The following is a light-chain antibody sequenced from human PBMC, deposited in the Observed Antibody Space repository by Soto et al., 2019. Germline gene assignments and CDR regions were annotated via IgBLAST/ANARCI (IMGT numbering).Light chain of an antibody. V-gene: IGKV3-15*01. CDR2: GAS. CDR3: QQYNNWPTYT. CDR1: QVVSSH. Sequence: ELVLTQSPATLSVSPGERPTLSCRSSQVVSSHLARYQQKPGQAPSLPIYGASTRATVILAKFSGRGSGTEFTLTISSLQSEDFAVYYCQQYNNWPTYTFGQGTKVEIK. J-gene: IGKJ1*01.